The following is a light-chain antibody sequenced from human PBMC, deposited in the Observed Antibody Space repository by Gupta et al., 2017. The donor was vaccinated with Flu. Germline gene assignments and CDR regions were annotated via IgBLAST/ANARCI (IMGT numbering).Light chain of an antibody. V-gene: IGLV2-8*01. J-gene: IGLJ1*01. CDR3: SSHTVSDTVV. Sequence: QSALTQPPSASASPGQPITISCTGTSSDIVPYKYVSWHQQHAGKAPKRILYEVTKRPSGVPERFAGSKSGKTASLTVSGRQAEDEGDDDGSSHTVSDTVVVGTGT. CDR2: EVT. CDR1: SSDIVPYKY.